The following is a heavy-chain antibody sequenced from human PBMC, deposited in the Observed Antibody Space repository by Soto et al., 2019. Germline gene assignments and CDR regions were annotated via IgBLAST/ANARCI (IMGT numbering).Heavy chain of an antibody. D-gene: IGHD6-13*01. CDR1: GFTFSSYG. CDR2: ISFDGINK. Sequence: QVQLVESGGGVVQPGRSLRLSCAASGFTFSSYGMHWVRQAAGKGLEWVAVISFDGINKFYADSVKGRFTISGDKSKTSLHLQMNSLRAEDTAVYYCAKTGPAGTPWDDYYGMDVWGQGTTVTVSS. CDR3: AKTGPAGTPWDDYYGMDV. J-gene: IGHJ6*02. V-gene: IGHV3-30*18.